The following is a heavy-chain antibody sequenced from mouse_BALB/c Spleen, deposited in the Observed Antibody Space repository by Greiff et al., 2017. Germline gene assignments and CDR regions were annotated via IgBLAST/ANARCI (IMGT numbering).Heavy chain of an antibody. CDR1: GYSITSDYA. D-gene: IGHD2-2*01. Sequence: EVKLQESGPGLVKPSQSLSLTCTVTGYSITSDYAWNWIRQFPGNKLEWMGYISYSGSTSYNPSLKSRISITRDTSKNQFFLQLNSVTTEDTATYYCARGLRRMDYWGQGTSVTVSS. CDR2: ISYSGST. J-gene: IGHJ4*01. V-gene: IGHV3-2*02. CDR3: ARGLRRMDY.